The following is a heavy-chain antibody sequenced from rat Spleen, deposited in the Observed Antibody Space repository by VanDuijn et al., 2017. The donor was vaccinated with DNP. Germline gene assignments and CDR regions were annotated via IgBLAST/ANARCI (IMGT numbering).Heavy chain of an antibody. CDR2: ISPSGGNT. V-gene: IGHV5S13*01. Sequence: EVQLVEAGGGLVQPGRSLKLSCAASGFIISDYYMAWVRQAPTKGLEWVASISPSGGNTYYRDFVKGRFTISRDNAKDNQYLQMDSLTSEDTATYYCASSAGTTVDYFDFWGQGVMVTVSS. CDR1: GFIISDYY. CDR3: ASSAGTTVDYFDF. D-gene: IGHD1-1*01. J-gene: IGHJ2*01.